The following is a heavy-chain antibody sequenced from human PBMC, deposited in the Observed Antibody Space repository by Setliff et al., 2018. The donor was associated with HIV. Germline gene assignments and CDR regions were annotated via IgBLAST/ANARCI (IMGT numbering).Heavy chain of an antibody. CDR3: ARDIQAAGTGWFDP. Sequence: SETLSLTCAVSGYSVSSGYYWGWIRQPPGKGLEWIGSFYHSGSTFYNPSLKSRVTISLDTSKNQFSLKLRSVTAADTAVYYCARDIQAAGTGWFDPWGQGTLVTVSS. CDR2: FYHSGST. D-gene: IGHD6-13*01. J-gene: IGHJ5*02. CDR1: GYSVSSGYY. V-gene: IGHV4-38-2*02.